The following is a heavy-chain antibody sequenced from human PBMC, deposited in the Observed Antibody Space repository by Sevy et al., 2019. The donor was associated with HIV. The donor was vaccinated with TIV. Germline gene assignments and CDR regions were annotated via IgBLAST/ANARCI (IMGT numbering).Heavy chain of an antibody. J-gene: IGHJ4*02. V-gene: IGHV3-23*01. CDR1: GFTFNTYA. Sequence: GGSLRLSCAASGFTFNTYAMTWVRQAPGKGLEWVSAISYSGSTTHNADSVKGRCTISRDNSKNTLYLQMNSLRAEDTAVYYCAKDRVSGSYYSGDFDYWGQGTLVTVSS. CDR3: AKDRVSGSYYSGDFDY. CDR2: ISYSGSTT. D-gene: IGHD3-10*01.